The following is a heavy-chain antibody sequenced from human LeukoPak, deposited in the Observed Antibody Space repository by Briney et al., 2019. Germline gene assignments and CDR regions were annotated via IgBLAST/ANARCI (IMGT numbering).Heavy chain of an antibody. Sequence: GSLRLSCAASGFTFSSYAMSWVRQAPGKGLEWVSAISGSGGGTYYAASVKGRFTISKNTLYLQMNSLRAEDTAVYYCAKDFGSSSWYVWDYYYYYMDVWGKGTTVTVSS. D-gene: IGHD6-13*01. CDR3: AKDFGSSSWYVWDYYYYYMDV. CDR1: GFTFSSYA. V-gene: IGHV3-23*01. CDR2: ISGSGGGT. J-gene: IGHJ6*03.